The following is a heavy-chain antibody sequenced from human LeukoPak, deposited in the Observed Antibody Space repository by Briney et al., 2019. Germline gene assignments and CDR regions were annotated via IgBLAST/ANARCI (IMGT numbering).Heavy chain of an antibody. D-gene: IGHD3-16*02. Sequence: GASVKVSCKASGYTFTSYDINWVQQATGQGLEWMGYMNPASGNTGYAQKFQGRVTMTTDTSISTAYMELSSLRSEDTAVCYCARVPREIASIWGQGTMVTVSS. J-gene: IGHJ3*02. CDR1: GYTFTSYD. V-gene: IGHV1-8*01. CDR3: ARVPREIASI. CDR2: MNPASGNT.